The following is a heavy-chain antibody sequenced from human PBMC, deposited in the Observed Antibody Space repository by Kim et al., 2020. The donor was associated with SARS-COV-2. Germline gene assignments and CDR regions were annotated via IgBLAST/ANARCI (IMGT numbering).Heavy chain of an antibody. CDR2: IYYSGST. Sequence: SETLSLTCTVSGGSISSSSYYWGWIRQPPGKGLEWIGSIYYSGSTYYNPSLKSRVTISVDTSKNQFSLKLSSVTAADTAVYYCARAGYSSSWYAVGIYYYYGMDVWGQGTTVTVSS. CDR3: ARAGYSSSWYAVGIYYYYGMDV. V-gene: IGHV4-39*01. J-gene: IGHJ6*02. CDR1: GGSISSSSYY. D-gene: IGHD6-13*01.